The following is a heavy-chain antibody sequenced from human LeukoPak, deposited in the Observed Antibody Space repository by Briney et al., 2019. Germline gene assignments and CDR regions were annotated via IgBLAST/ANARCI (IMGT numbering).Heavy chain of an antibody. J-gene: IGHJ2*01. CDR1: GIIFSNYA. D-gene: IGHD1-26*01. V-gene: IGHV3-64*01. CDR3: ARGRQGAKTRYFDL. CDR2: ISSDGGST. Sequence: GGSLRLSCAASGIIFSNYAMHWVRQGPGKGLECISTISSDGGSTYYANSVKGRFTISRDNSKNTLYLQMGSLRAEDMAVYYCARGRQGAKTRYFDLWGRGTPVTVSS.